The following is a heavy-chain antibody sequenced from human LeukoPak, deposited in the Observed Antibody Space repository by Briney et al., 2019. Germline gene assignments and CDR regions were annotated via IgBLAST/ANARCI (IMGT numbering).Heavy chain of an antibody. Sequence: PGGSLRLSCAASGFTFSTYAMRWVRQAPGKGLEWVSTITGSGANTYYADSVKGRFTISRDNSKNTVYLQINSLRAEDTAVYYCAKDVGFWGGYWGGSDSWGQGTLVTVSS. J-gene: IGHJ4*02. V-gene: IGHV3-23*01. CDR1: GFTFSTYA. CDR2: ITGSGANT. CDR3: AKDVGFWGGYWGGSDS. D-gene: IGHD3-3*01.